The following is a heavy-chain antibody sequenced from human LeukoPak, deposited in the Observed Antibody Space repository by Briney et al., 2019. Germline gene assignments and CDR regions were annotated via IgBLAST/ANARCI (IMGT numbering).Heavy chain of an antibody. D-gene: IGHD3-22*01. V-gene: IGHV3-48*02. CDR3: ARTYYYDSTCYSPPDY. CDR1: GFTFSSYS. CDR2: ISSSSSTI. J-gene: IGHJ4*02. Sequence: PGGSLRLSCAASGFTFSSYSMNWVRQAPGKGLEWVSYISSSSSTIYYADSVKGRFTISRDNAKNSLYLQMNSLRDEDTAVYYCARTYYYDSTCYSPPDYWGPGTLVTVSS.